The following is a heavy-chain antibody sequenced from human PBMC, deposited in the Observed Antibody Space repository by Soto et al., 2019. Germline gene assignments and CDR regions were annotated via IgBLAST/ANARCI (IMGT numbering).Heavy chain of an antibody. J-gene: IGHJ3*02. CDR1: GYSFTSYW. Sequence: GESLKISCKGSGYSFTSYWIGWVRQMPGKGLEWMGIIYPGDSDTRYSPSFQGQVTISADKSISTAYLQWSSLKASDTAMYYCARSPPGEWEPNDAFDIWGQGTMVTVSS. CDR3: ARSPPGEWEPNDAFDI. D-gene: IGHD1-26*01. V-gene: IGHV5-51*01. CDR2: IYPGDSDT.